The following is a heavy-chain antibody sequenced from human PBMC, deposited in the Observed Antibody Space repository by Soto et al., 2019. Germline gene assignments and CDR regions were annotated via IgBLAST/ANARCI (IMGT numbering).Heavy chain of an antibody. D-gene: IGHD2-2*01. J-gene: IGHJ6*02. V-gene: IGHV3-30*18. CDR3: AKDIAQGIVVVPAAIYYYYGMDV. CDR1: GFTFSSYG. Sequence: GSLRLSCAASGFTFSSYGMHWVRQAPGKGLEWVAVISYDGSNKYYADSVKGRFTISRDNSKNTLYLQMNSLRAEDTAVYYCAKDIAQGIVVVPAAIYYYYGMDVWGQGTTVTVSS. CDR2: ISYDGSNK.